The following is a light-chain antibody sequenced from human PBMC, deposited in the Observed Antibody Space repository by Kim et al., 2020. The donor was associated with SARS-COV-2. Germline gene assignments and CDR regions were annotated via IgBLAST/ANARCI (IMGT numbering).Light chain of an antibody. CDR2: GAS. V-gene: IGKV3-20*01. CDR3: HQYAASPRT. CDR1: QSVSSNY. Sequence: SPEERATLSCRAKQSVSSNYLAWYHRRPGQAPRLLIYGASNRATDIPNRFSGSGSGTDFILTISSLGPEDFAVYYCHQYAASPRTFGQVTKVDIK. J-gene: IGKJ1*01.